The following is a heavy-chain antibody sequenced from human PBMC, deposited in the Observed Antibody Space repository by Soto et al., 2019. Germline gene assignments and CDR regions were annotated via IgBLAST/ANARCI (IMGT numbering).Heavy chain of an antibody. V-gene: IGHV3-30*03. CDR1: GFTFKDYG. CDR2: ISYDGKQT. Sequence: XGSLRLSCGAPGFTFKDYGMHWVRQAPGKGLEWVAVISYDGKQTYYADSVKGRFTISKDKSKRTLFLQMNSLRVDDTAVYYCARDGWGSNWYFDLSGRGTLVTVSS. J-gene: IGHJ2*01. CDR3: ARDGWGSNWYFDL. D-gene: IGHD3-16*01.